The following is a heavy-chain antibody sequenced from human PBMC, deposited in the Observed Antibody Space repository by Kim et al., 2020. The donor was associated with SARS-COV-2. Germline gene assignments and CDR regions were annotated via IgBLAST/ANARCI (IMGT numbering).Heavy chain of an antibody. V-gene: IGHV3-33*01. J-gene: IGHJ5*02. CDR3: AREEGGYLQYNWFDP. Sequence: GGSLRLSCAASGFTFSSYGMHWVRQAPGKGLEWVAVIWYDGSNKYYADSVKGRFTISRDNSKNTLYLQMNSLRAEDTAVYYCAREEGGYLQYNWFDPWGQGTLVTVSS. D-gene: IGHD5-12*01. CDR1: GFTFSSYG. CDR2: IWYDGSNK.